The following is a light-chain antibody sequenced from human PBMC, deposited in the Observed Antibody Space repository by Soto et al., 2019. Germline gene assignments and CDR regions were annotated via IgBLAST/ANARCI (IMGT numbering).Light chain of an antibody. V-gene: IGLV2-14*01. CDR1: SSDVGGYNY. J-gene: IGLJ1*01. CDR3: SSFTNTITRYA. Sequence: QSALTQPASVSGSPGQSITISCTGTSSDVGGYNYVSWFQHHPGKAPKLIIYEVSYRPSGVSNRFSGSKSGDTASLTISGLQAEDEADYYCSSFTNTITRYAFGTGTKRTGL. CDR2: EVS.